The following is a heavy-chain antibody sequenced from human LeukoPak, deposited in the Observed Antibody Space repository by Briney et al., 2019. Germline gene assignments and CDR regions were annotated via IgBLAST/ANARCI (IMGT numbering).Heavy chain of an antibody. CDR3: ASNYYGSGSLDY. J-gene: IGHJ4*02. Sequence: PSETLSLTCTVSGDSISRSTYYWGWISQPPGKGLQWIGTIYYSGSTYYNPSLTSRVTISVDTSKNQFSLKLSSVTAADTAVYYCASNYYGSGSLDYWGQGNLVTVFS. CDR1: GDSISRSTYY. CDR2: IYYSGST. D-gene: IGHD3-10*01. V-gene: IGHV4-39*01.